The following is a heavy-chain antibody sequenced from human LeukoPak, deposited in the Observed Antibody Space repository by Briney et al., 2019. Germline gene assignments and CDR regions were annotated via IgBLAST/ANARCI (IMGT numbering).Heavy chain of an antibody. D-gene: IGHD3-16*01. V-gene: IGHV3-49*04. CDR2: IRSKVYGGTT. Sequence: GGSLRLSCTASGFTFGDYAMSWVRQAPGKGLEWVGFIRSKVYGGTTEYAASVKGRFTISRDDSKSIAYLQMNSLKTEDTAVYYCTQGFDYFDYWGQGTLGTVSS. CDR1: GFTFGDYA. J-gene: IGHJ4*02. CDR3: TQGFDYFDY.